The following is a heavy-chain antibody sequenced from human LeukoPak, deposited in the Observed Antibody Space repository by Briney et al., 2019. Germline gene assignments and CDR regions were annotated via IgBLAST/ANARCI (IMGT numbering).Heavy chain of an antibody. Sequence: SGRTLVNPTQTLTLTCTFSGFSLTTSGVGVGWIRQPPGKALEWLALIYRNDDKRYSPSLKTRLTITTDTSKNQVVLTMTNMDPVDTATYYCARDSGGITKYAFDIWGQGTMVTVSS. CDR1: GFSLTTSGVG. J-gene: IGHJ3*02. D-gene: IGHD1-14*01. V-gene: IGHV2-5*01. CDR3: ARDSGGITKYAFDI. CDR2: IYRNDDK.